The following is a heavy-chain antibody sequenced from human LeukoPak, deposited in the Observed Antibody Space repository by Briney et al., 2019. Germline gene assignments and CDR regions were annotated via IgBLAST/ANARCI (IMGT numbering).Heavy chain of an antibody. CDR1: GYIITKYY. V-gene: IGHV1-2*02. Sequence: ASVKVSCKASGYIITKYYIHWVRQAPGQGLEWMGWMNPTSGATNYAQKFQGRVTMTRDTSLNTAYMELSSLRSDDTSIYYCARLQWLERKFDPWGQGTLVTVSS. CDR3: ARLQWLERKFDP. J-gene: IGHJ5*02. D-gene: IGHD6-19*01. CDR2: MNPTSGAT.